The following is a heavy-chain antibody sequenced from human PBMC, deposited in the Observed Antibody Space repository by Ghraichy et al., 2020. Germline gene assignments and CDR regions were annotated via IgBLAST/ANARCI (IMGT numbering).Heavy chain of an antibody. Sequence: SETLSLTCTVSGGSISSYYWSWIRQPAGTGLEWIGRIYTSGSSNYNPSLTSRVTMSVATSKNQFSLKLSSVTAADTAVYYCARGDYGVDFDYWGQGTLVTVSS. J-gene: IGHJ4*02. D-gene: IGHD4-17*01. V-gene: IGHV4-4*07. CDR1: GGSISSYY. CDR2: IYTSGSS. CDR3: ARGDYGVDFDY.